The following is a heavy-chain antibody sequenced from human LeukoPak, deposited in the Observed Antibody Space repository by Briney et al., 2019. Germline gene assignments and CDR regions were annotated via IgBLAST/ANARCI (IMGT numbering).Heavy chain of an antibody. V-gene: IGHV3-74*01. CDR3: ARGLHWNDYNWFDF. CDR1: GFTFTNFW. CDR2: IQTDGST. J-gene: IGHJ5*01. D-gene: IGHD1-1*01. Sequence: GGSLTLSCPASGFTFTNFWMNWVRQTAGKGLTGVSRIQTDGSTRYAESVKRRFTISRDNAKNTVYLQMNTLSAEDTAIYYCARGLHWNDYNWFDFWGQGTLVTVSS.